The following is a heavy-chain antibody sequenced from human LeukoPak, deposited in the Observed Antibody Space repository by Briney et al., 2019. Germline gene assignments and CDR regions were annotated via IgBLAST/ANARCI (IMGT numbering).Heavy chain of an antibody. Sequence: SETLSLTCSVSGGAISSGSYYWGWIRQPPGKGLEWIGSIYYNGNTHYNPSLKSRVTMSVDTSKNQFSLKLSSVTAADTAVYYCARAGVGATPEGAFDIWGQGTMVTVSS. V-gene: IGHV4-39*07. CDR1: GGAISSGSYY. D-gene: IGHD1-26*01. CDR2: IYYNGNT. J-gene: IGHJ3*02. CDR3: ARAGVGATPEGAFDI.